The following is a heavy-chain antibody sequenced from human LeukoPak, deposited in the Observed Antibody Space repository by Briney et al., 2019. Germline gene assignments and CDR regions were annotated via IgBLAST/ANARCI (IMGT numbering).Heavy chain of an antibody. CDR1: GYTFTSYY. CDR3: ARDGGSFSYNMDV. D-gene: IGHD1-26*01. CDR2: INPSGGST. J-gene: IGHJ6*02. V-gene: IGHV1-46*01. Sequence: ASVTVSCTASGYTFTSYYMHWVRQAPGQGLEWMGIINPSGGSTTYTQEFQGRVTMTRDTSTSTVYMELSSLRSEDTAVYFCARDGGSFSYNMDVWGQGTTVTVSS.